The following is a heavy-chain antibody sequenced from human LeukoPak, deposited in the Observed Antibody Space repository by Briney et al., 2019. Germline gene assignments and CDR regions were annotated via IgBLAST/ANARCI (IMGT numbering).Heavy chain of an antibody. D-gene: IGHD5-12*01. V-gene: IGHV4-38-2*02. J-gene: IGHJ6*03. CDR2: ISYSGST. CDR3: ARVRSGYDDLYYYYYYMDV. CDR1: GYSISSGYY. Sequence: SETLSLTCTVSGYSISSGYYWGWIRQPPGKGLEWIGYISYSGSTNYNPSLKSRVTISVDTSKNQFSLNLNSVTAADTAVYYCARVRSGYDDLYYYYYYMDVWGKGTTVTITS.